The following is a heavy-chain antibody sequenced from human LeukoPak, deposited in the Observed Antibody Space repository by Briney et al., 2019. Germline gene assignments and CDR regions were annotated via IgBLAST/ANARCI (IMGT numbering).Heavy chain of an antibody. J-gene: IGHJ4*02. V-gene: IGHV1-69*05. D-gene: IGHD1-26*01. CDR3: ARGHRIVGAPLYFDY. CDR2: IIPIFGTA. Sequence: AASVKVSCKASGYTFTSYGISWVRQAPGQGLEWMGGIIPIFGTANYAQKFQGRVTITTDESTSTAYMELSSLRSEDTAVYYCARGHRIVGAPLYFDYWGQGTLVTVSS. CDR1: GYTFTSYG.